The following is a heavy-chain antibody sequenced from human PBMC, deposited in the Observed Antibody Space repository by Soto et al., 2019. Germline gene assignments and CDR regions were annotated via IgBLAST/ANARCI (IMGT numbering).Heavy chain of an antibody. Sequence: PAGSLRLSCAASGFTFSSYGMHWVRQAPGKGLEWVAVISYDGSNKYYADSVKGRFTISRDNSKNTLYLQMNSLRAEDTAVYYCAKDGIAAAGSYYFDYWGQGTLVTVSS. J-gene: IGHJ4*02. CDR1: GFTFSSYG. CDR3: AKDGIAAAGSYYFDY. V-gene: IGHV3-30*18. D-gene: IGHD6-13*01. CDR2: ISYDGSNK.